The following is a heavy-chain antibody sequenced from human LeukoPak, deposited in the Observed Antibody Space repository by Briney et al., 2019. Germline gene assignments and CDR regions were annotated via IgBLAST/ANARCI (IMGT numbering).Heavy chain of an antibody. CDR1: GFTFSSYS. CDR2: ISSSSSYI. D-gene: IGHD6-13*01. CDR3: ARDNSAAAGSFDY. Sequence: PGGSLRLSCAASGFTFSSYSMNWVRQAPGKGLEWVSSISSSSSYIYYADSVKGRFTISRDNAKNSLYLQMNSLRAEDTAVYYCARDNSAAAGSFDYWGQGTLVTVSS. J-gene: IGHJ4*02. V-gene: IGHV3-21*01.